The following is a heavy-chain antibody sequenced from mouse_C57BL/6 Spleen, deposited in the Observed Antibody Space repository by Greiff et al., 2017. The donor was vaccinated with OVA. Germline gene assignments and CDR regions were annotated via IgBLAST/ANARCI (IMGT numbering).Heavy chain of an antibody. D-gene: IGHD1-1*01. V-gene: IGHV5-9-1*02. Sequence: EVMLVESGEGLVKPGGSLKLSCAASGFTFSSYAMSWVPQTPEKRLEWVAYISSGGDYIYYADTVKGRFTISRDNARNTLYLQMSSLKSEDTAMYYCTRESYYGSSNWYFDVWGTGTTVTVSS. CDR3: TRESYYGSSNWYFDV. CDR2: ISSGGDYI. CDR1: GFTFSSYA. J-gene: IGHJ1*03.